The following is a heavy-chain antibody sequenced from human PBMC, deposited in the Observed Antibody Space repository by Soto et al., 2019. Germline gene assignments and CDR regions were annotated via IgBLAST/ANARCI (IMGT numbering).Heavy chain of an antibody. CDR3: AREQWSYLSSFEHYNGTDV. CDR1: AGTFTNSI. CDR2: IMPVSGAA. V-gene: IGHV1-69*01. Sequence: QVHLVQSGPEVKKPGSSVKVSCRASAGTFTNSIISWVRQARGQGLEWLGAIMPVSGAAIYAQIFKGRITITAAESTSTVYMELSSLRSDDTAVYYCAREQWSYLSSFEHYNGTDVWGQGTPVTVSS. J-gene: IGHJ6*02. D-gene: IGHD2-8*01.